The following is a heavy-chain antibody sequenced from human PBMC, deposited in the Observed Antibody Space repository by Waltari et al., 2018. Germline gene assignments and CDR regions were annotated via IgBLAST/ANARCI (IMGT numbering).Heavy chain of an antibody. CDR1: GGSISSHY. CDR3: ARENGDSFDY. Sequence: QVQLQESGPGRVKRSETLSLTCTVAGGSISSHYWSWIRPPPGKGLEWIGDIYDSGSTNSNPSLKSRVTISVDTSKNQFSLKLSSVTAADTAVYYCARENGDSFDYWGQGTLVTVSS. CDR2: IYDSGST. V-gene: IGHV4-59*11. J-gene: IGHJ4*02. D-gene: IGHD4-17*01.